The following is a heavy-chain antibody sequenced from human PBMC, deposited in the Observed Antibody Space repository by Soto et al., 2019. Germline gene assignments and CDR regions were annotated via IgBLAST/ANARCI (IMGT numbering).Heavy chain of an antibody. CDR2: IVVGSGNT. D-gene: IGHD3-22*01. V-gene: IGHV1-58*01. CDR1: GFTFTSSA. CDR3: AADRMYYCDSSGYYSPHYYYGMDV. J-gene: IGHJ6*02. Sequence: SVKVSCKASGFTFTSSAVQWVRQARGQRLEWIGWIVVGSGNTNYAQKFQERVTITRDMSTSTAYMELSSLRSEDTAVYYCAADRMYYCDSSGYYSPHYYYGMDVWGQGTTVTVSS.